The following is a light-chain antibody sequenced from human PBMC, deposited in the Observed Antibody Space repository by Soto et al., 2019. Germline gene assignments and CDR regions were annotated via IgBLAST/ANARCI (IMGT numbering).Light chain of an antibody. CDR1: QSVSSNY. J-gene: IGKJ1*01. V-gene: IGKV3-20*01. Sequence: DILLTQSPGTLSLSPGETVTLSRRASQSVSSNYLAWYQQRRGRAPRLLIYGASTRATGIPDRFSGSGSGTDFTLAISRLELEDFAVYSCQQYGDSPWTFGQGTKV. CDR3: QQYGDSPWT. CDR2: GAS.